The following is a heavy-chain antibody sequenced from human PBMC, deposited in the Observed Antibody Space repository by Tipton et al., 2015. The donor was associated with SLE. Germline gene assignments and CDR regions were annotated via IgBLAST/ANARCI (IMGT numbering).Heavy chain of an antibody. J-gene: IGHJ4*02. V-gene: IGHV4-59*08. CDR3: ARQGAVAGFDY. CDR2: IYYTGST. CDR1: GGSISSYY. D-gene: IGHD6-19*01. Sequence: LRLSCTVSGGSISSYYWSWIRQTPGKGLEWIGYIYYTGSTKFNPSLKSRVSISLDTSKNQFSLKLSSVTAADTAVYYCARQGAVAGFDYWGQGTLVTVSS.